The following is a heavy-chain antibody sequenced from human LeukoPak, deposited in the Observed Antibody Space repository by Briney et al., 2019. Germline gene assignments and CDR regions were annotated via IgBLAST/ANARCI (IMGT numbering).Heavy chain of an antibody. D-gene: IGHD2-2*02. Sequence: EASVKVSCKASGYTFTGYYMHWVRQAPGQGLEWMGWINPNSGGTNYAQKFQGRVTMTRDTSISTAYMERSRLRSDDTAVYYCARVGLYCSSTSCYSPPNWFDPWGQGTLVTVSS. CDR3: ARVGLYCSSTSCYSPPNWFDP. CDR2: INPNSGGT. V-gene: IGHV1-2*02. CDR1: GYTFTGYY. J-gene: IGHJ5*02.